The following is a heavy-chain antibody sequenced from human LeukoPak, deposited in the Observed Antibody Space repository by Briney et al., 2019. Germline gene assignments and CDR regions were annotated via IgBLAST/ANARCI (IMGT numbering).Heavy chain of an antibody. CDR2: MNPNSGNT. V-gene: IGHV1-8*01. D-gene: IGHD6-13*01. CDR1: GYTFTSYD. J-gene: IGHJ6*02. Sequence: GASVKVSCKASGYTFTSYDINWVRQATGQGLEWMGWMNPNSGNTGYAQKFQGRVTMTRNTSISTAYMELSSLRSEDTAVYYCARTAYSSSWYGLPYYYYYGMDVWGRGTTVTVSS. CDR3: ARTAYSSSWYGLPYYYYYGMDV.